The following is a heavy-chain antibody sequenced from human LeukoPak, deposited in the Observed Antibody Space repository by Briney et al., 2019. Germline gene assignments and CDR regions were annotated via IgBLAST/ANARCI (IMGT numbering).Heavy chain of an antibody. CDR3: ARAEQQPYYYYYYMDV. Sequence: GASVTVSCKASGYTFTSYGISWVRQAPRQGLEWMGWISAYNGNTNYAQKLQGRVTMTTDTSTSTAYMELRSLRSDDTAVYYCARAEQQPYYYYYYMDVWGKGTTVTVSS. V-gene: IGHV1-18*01. CDR2: ISAYNGNT. J-gene: IGHJ6*03. CDR1: GYTFTSYG. D-gene: IGHD6-13*01.